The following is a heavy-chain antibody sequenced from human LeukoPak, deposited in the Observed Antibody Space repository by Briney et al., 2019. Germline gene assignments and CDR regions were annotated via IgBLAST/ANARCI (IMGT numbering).Heavy chain of an antibody. J-gene: IGHJ5*02. V-gene: IGHV4-59*11. CDR3: AKGVPRIAAAGTRWFDP. CDR2: IYYSVST. Sequence: PSETLSLTCTVSGGSISSHYWSWIRQPPGKGLEWIGYIYYSVSTNYNPSLKSRATISVDTSKNQFSLKLSSVTAADTAVYYCAKGVPRIAAAGTRWFDPWGQGTLVTVSS. CDR1: GGSISSHY. D-gene: IGHD6-13*01.